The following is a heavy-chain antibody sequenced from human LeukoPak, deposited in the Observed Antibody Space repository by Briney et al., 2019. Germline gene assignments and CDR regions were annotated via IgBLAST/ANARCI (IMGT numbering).Heavy chain of an antibody. CDR2: IYYSGST. V-gene: IGHV4-39*01. Sequence: SETLSLTCTVSGGSISSSSYYWGWIRQPPGKGLEWIGSIYYSGSTYYNPSLKSRVTISVDTSKNQFSLKLSSVTAADTAVYCCARRRGYCSSTSCYAYYFDYWGQGTLVTVSS. J-gene: IGHJ4*02. CDR3: ARRRGYCSSTSCYAYYFDY. CDR1: GGSISSSSYY. D-gene: IGHD2-2*01.